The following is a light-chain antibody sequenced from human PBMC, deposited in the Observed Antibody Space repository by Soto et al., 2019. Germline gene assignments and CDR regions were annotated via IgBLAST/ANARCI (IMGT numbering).Light chain of an antibody. J-gene: IGKJ2*01. CDR3: MQGTHWPYT. CDR1: QSLVYSDGNIY. V-gene: IGKV2-30*01. Sequence: DVVMTQSPLSLPVTLGQPASISCRSSQSLVYSDGNIYLIWFQLRPGQSPRRLLYKVSNRDSGVPDRFSGSGSGTDFTLKISRVEAEDIGIYYCMQGTHWPYTFGQGTKLEIK. CDR2: KVS.